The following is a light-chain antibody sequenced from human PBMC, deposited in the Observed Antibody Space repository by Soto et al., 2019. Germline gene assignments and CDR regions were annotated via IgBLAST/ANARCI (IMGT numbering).Light chain of an antibody. CDR2: DVS. V-gene: IGLV2-14*01. Sequence: QSALTQPASVSGSPRQSIPISCTGTSSDVGGYNYVSWYQQHPGKAPKLMIYDVSNRPSGVSNRFSGSKSGNTASLTISGLQAEDEADYYCSSYTSSSTLVFGGGTKLTVL. CDR3: SSYTSSSTLV. J-gene: IGLJ3*02. CDR1: SSDVGGYNY.